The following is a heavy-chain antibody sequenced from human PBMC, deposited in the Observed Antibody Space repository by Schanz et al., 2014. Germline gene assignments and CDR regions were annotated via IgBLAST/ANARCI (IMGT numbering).Heavy chain of an antibody. CDR3: ARGRTFDY. CDR2: INPSGGST. Sequence: QVQLVQSGAEVKKPGASVKVSCKASGYTFTSDSMHWVRQAPGQGLEWMGMINPSGGSTTYAQKFQGRVTMTRNTSMSTAYIDLHILTSEDTAVYYCARGRTFDYWGQGTLVTVSS. J-gene: IGHJ4*02. CDR1: GYTFTSDS. V-gene: IGHV1-46*01.